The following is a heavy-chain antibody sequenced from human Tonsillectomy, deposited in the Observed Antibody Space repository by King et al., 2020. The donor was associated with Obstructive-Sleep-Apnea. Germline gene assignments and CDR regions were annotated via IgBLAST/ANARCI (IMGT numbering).Heavy chain of an antibody. CDR3: TRGFVGGDYEAMYYFDY. J-gene: IGHJ4*02. CDR1: GFTFGDYA. D-gene: IGHD4-17*01. Sequence: QLVQSGGGLVQPGRSLRLSCTASGFTFGDYAMSWFRQAPGKGLEWVGFIRSKAYGGTTEYAASVKGRFTISRDDSNSIAYLQMNSLKTEDTAVYYCTRGFVGGDYEAMYYFDYWGQGTLVTVSS. CDR2: IRSKAYGGTT. V-gene: IGHV3-49*03.